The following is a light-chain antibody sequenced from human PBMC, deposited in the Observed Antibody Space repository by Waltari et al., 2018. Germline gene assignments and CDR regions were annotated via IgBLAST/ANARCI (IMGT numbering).Light chain of an antibody. J-gene: IGKJ1*01. Sequence: DIVMTQSPLSLPVTPGEPASISCRSSQSLLHSSGSNYLDWYLQMPGQSPQLLIYLGSNRASGVPDRFSGSGSGTDFTLKISRVEAEDVGVYYCMQTLQTRWTFGQGTKLEIK. CDR2: LGS. V-gene: IGKV2-28*01. CDR1: QSLLHSSGSNY. CDR3: MQTLQTRWT.